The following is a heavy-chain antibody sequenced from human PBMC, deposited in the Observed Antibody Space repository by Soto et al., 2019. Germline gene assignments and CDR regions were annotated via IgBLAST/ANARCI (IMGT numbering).Heavy chain of an antibody. CDR2: ISRTGGAA. V-gene: IGHV3-23*01. J-gene: IGHJ4*02. Sequence: EVQLLESGGGLVQPGGSLRLSCAASGFTFSNFAMFWVRQAPGKGLEWVSSISRTGGAAHYADSVNGRFTISRDNSKNTLFLQMDRLRAEDTAAYYCAKAYDYIWGSDPRDLDYWGQGTLVTVSS. CDR1: GFTFSNFA. D-gene: IGHD3-16*02. CDR3: AKAYDYIWGSDPRDLDY.